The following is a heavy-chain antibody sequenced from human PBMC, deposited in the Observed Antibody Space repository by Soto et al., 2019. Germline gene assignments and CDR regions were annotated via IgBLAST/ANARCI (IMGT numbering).Heavy chain of an antibody. CDR3: ARLWGFGEFLFDY. CDR1: GGSISSSSYY. D-gene: IGHD3-10*01. Sequence: QLQLQESGPGLVKPSETLSLTCTVSGGSISSSSYYWGWIRQPPGKGLEWIGSIYYSGSTYYNPSLKSRVTISVDTSKNQFSLKLSSVTAADTAVYYCARLWGFGEFLFDYWGLGTLVTVSS. J-gene: IGHJ4*02. V-gene: IGHV4-39*01. CDR2: IYYSGST.